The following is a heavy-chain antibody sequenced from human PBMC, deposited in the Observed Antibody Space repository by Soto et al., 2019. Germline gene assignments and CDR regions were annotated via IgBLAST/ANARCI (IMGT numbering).Heavy chain of an antibody. V-gene: IGHV4-59*01. CDR3: ARRYCGNGSCYSGFDY. CDR1: GGSISSYY. Sequence: SETLSLTCTVSGGSISSYYWSWIRQLPGKGLEWIGYIYYSGSTNYNPSLKSRVTILVDTSKNQFSLKLSSVTAADTAVYYCARRYCGNGSCYSGFDYWGQGTLVTVSS. J-gene: IGHJ4*02. CDR2: IYYSGST. D-gene: IGHD2-15*01.